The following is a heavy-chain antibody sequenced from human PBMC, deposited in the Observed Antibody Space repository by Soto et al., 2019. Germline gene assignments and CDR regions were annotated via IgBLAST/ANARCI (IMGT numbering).Heavy chain of an antibody. Sequence: QGQLKQWGAGLLKPSETLSLTCGVFSGSLTDHYWTWIRQTPGKGLEWIGEINHSGITDYNPSLKSRVTLSLDTSKNQFSLKVTALTAAVTAVYYCARGKPSGYRFGPRNFFYYGTDVWGTGTTVTVSS. J-gene: IGHJ6*04. V-gene: IGHV4-34*01. CDR1: SGSLTDHY. CDR3: ARGKPSGYRFGPRNFFYYGTDV. D-gene: IGHD5-18*01. CDR2: INHSGIT.